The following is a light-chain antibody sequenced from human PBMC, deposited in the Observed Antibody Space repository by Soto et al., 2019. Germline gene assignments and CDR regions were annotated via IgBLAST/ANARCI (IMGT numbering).Light chain of an antibody. CDR3: QQYNNYRPT. J-gene: IGKJ1*01. V-gene: IGKV1-5*01. CDR1: QSISSW. CDR2: DAS. Sequence: DIQMTQSPSTLSASVGDRVTITCRASQSISSWLAWYQQKPGKAPKLLIYDASSLESGVPSRFSGSGSATEFTLTISSLQPDDFATYYCQQYNNYRPTFGQGTKV.